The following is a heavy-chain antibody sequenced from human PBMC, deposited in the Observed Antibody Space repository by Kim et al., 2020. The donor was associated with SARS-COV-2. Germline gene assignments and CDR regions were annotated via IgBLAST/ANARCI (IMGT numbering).Heavy chain of an antibody. CDR2: IYYSGST. CDR1: GGSISSYY. Sequence: SETLSLTCTVSGGSISSYYWSWIRQPPGKGLEWIGYIYYSGSTNYNPSLKSRVTISVDTSKNQFSLKLSSVTAADTAVYYCARAVDYDILTGYYKGAFD. J-gene: IGHJ3*02. D-gene: IGHD3-9*01. V-gene: IGHV4-59*01. CDR3: ARAVDYDILTGYYKGAFD.